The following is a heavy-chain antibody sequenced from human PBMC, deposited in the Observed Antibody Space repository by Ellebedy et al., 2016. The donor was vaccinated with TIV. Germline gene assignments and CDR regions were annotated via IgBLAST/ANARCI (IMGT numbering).Heavy chain of an antibody. CDR1: GDTLTNHY. D-gene: IGHD2/OR15-2a*01. CDR3: TRESNVILSGLHRGTLDI. CDR2: INPGGVYT. J-gene: IGHJ3*02. Sequence: AASVKVSCKASGDTLTNHYMHWVRQAPGQGPEWMGVINPGGVYTDFAQNLQGRLTLTRDTSTSTLYMELTSLKSEDTAVYYCTRESNVILSGLHRGTLDIWGEGTMVSVSS. V-gene: IGHV1-46*01.